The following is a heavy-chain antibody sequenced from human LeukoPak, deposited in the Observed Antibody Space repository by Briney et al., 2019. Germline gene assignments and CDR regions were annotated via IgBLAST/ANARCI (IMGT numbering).Heavy chain of an antibody. J-gene: IGHJ5*02. D-gene: IGHD2-15*01. CDR3: ARGRLWFGP. CDR2: IYYSGST. CDR1: GGSISSYY. Sequence: SETLSLTCTVSGGSISSYYWSWIRQPPGKGLEWIGYIYYSGSTNYNPSLKSRVTISVDTSKNQFSLKVTSVTAADTAVYYCARGRLWFGPWGQGTLVTVSS. V-gene: IGHV4-59*01.